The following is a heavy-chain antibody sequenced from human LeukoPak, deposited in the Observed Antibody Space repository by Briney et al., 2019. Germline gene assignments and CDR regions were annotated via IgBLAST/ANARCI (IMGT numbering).Heavy chain of an antibody. V-gene: IGHV3-43D*03. J-gene: IGHJ4*02. CDR3: AKDISYDILTGYLFDY. Sequence: GGSLRLSCAASGFTFDDYAMHWVRQAPGKWLEWVSLISWDGGSTYYADSVKGRFTISRDNSKNSLYLQMNSLRAEDTALYYCAKDISYDILTGYLFDYWGQGTLVTVSS. CDR2: ISWDGGST. D-gene: IGHD3-9*01. CDR1: GFTFDDYA.